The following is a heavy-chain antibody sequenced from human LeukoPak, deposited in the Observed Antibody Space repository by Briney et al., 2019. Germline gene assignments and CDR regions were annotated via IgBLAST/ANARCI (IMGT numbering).Heavy chain of an antibody. CDR1: GLTLSSFA. J-gene: IGHJ4*02. V-gene: IGHV3-23*01. CDR2: IRDGGDIT. Sequence: QPGGSLRLSCVASGLTLSSFAMTWVRQAPGKGLEWVSSIRDGGDITYYADSVRGRFTISRDTSKNTLFLQMNSLRAEDTAVYYCAKDNDFWRYYFDYWGQGTLVTVSS. CDR3: AKDNDFWRYYFDY. D-gene: IGHD3-3*01.